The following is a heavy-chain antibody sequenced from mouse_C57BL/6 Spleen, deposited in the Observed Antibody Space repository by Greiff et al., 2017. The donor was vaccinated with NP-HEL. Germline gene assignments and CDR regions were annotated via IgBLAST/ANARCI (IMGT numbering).Heavy chain of an antibody. CDR1: GYTFTSYD. V-gene: IGHV1-85*01. CDR2: IYPRDGST. Sequence: QVQLQQSGPELVKPGASVKLSCKASGYTFTSYDINWVKQRPGQGLEWIGWIYPRDGSTKYNEKFKGKATLTVDTSSSTAYMELHSLTSEDSAVYFCAREGIITTVVPYYFDYWGQGTTLTVSS. D-gene: IGHD1-1*01. J-gene: IGHJ2*01. CDR3: AREGIITTVVPYYFDY.